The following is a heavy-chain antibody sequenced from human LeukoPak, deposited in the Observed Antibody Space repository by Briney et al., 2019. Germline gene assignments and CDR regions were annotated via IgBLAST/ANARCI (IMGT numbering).Heavy chain of an antibody. D-gene: IGHD2-2*03. J-gene: IGHJ4*02. CDR2: MNPNSGNT. V-gene: IGHV1-8*03. Sequence: ASVKVSCKASGGTFSSYAINWVRQATGQGLEWMGWMNPNSGNTGYAQKFQGRVTITRNTSISTAYMELSSLRSEDTAVYYCARRGYCSSTSCYDYWGQGTLVTVSS. CDR3: ARRGYCSSTSCYDY. CDR1: GGTFSSYA.